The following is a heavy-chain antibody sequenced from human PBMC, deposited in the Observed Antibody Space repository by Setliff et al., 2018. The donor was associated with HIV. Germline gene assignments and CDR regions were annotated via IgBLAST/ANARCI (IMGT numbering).Heavy chain of an antibody. Sequence: SETLSLTCTVPGGSINRSNYYWGWIRHPPGKGLEWIGTISYTGSTYYNPSLKSRVTISLDTSKNQFFLKLSSVTAPDTAIYYCARQTWEYYDTLTGYYRSPKNFDSWGQGTLVTVSS. V-gene: IGHV4-39*01. CDR3: ARQTWEYYDTLTGYYRSPKNFDS. J-gene: IGHJ4*02. CDR1: GGSINRSNYY. CDR2: ISYTGST. D-gene: IGHD3-9*01.